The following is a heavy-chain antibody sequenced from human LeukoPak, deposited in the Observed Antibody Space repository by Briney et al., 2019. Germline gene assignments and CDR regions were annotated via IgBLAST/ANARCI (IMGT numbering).Heavy chain of an antibody. CDR2: ISWNSGSI. J-gene: IGHJ4*02. CDR1: GFTFDDYA. Sequence: GGSLRLSCAASGFTFDDYAMHWVRQAPGKGLEWVSGISWNSGSIGYADPVKGRFTISRDNAKNSLYLQMNSLRAEDTAVYYCARLSRSDSSVDVVDYWGQGTLVTVSP. V-gene: IGHV3-9*01. CDR3: ARLSRSDSSVDVVDY. D-gene: IGHD3-22*01.